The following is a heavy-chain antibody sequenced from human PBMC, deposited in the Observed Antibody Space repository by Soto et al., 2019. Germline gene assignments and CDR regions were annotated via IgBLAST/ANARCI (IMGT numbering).Heavy chain of an antibody. D-gene: IGHD2-2*01. V-gene: IGHV1-2*02. Sequence: ASVKVSCKASGYTFTGYYMHWVRQAPGQGLEWMGWINPNSGGTNYAQKFQGRVTMTRDTSISTAYMELSRLRSDDTAVYYCARGRTAKYCSSTSCSNFDYWGQGTLVTVS. J-gene: IGHJ4*02. CDR3: ARGRTAKYCSSTSCSNFDY. CDR1: GYTFTGYY. CDR2: INPNSGGT.